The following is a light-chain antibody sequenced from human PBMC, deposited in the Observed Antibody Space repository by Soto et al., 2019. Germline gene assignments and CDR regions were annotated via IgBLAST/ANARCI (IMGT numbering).Light chain of an antibody. J-gene: IGLJ2*01. CDR2: GNS. CDR3: QSYDSSLSGVV. CDR1: SSNIGAGYD. Sequence: QSALTQPPSLSGAPGQRVTISCTGSSSNIGAGYDVHWYQQLPGTAPKLLIYGNSNRPSGVPDRFSGSKSGTSASLAITGLQAEDEADYYCQSYDSSLSGVVFGGGTKVTVL. V-gene: IGLV1-40*01.